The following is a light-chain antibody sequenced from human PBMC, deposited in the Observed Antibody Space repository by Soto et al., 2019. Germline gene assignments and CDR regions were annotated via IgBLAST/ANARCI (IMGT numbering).Light chain of an antibody. CDR3: QQYNNWPPQIT. Sequence: IVMTQSPATLSLSPGERATLSCRASESVSSNLAWYQQKAGQAPRLLIYGASTRATGIPARFSGSGSGTEFTLTISSLQSEDFAVYYCQQYNNWPPQITFGQGTRLEI. CDR1: ESVSSN. J-gene: IGKJ5*01. CDR2: GAS. V-gene: IGKV3-15*01.